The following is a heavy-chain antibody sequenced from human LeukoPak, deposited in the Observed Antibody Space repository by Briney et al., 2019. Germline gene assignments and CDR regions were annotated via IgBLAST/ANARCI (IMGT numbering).Heavy chain of an antibody. Sequence: SGGSLRLSCAVSGPAFFTHNFHWVRQAPGKGLECVAFISRRGVIHYADSVKGRSTISRDNANNSLFLQMNSLRVEDTALYYCARDIESDTRDYWGQGTLVIVSS. CDR3: ARDIESDTRDY. CDR1: GPAFFTHN. V-gene: IGHV3-69-1*02. CDR2: ISRRGVI. J-gene: IGHJ4*02.